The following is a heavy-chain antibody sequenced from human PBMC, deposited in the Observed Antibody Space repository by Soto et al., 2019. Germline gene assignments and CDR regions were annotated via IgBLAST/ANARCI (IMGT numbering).Heavy chain of an antibody. CDR2: FDREDGET. CDR3: AHGEGIVKSIVYFDS. D-gene: IGHD1-26*01. V-gene: IGHV1-24*01. J-gene: IGHJ4*02. Sequence: GAPVKGSCKGSGYFLTAFNINWVRKAPGKGLEWMGGFDREDGETIYAQKFQGRVTMTEDTSTDSAYMELSSLTSEDTAIYYCAHGEGIVKSIVYFDSWGQGTLVTVSS. CDR1: GYFLTAFN.